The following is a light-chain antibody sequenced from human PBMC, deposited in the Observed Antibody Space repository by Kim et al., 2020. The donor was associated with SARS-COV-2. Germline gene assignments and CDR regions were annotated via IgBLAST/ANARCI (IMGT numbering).Light chain of an antibody. CDR2: AAS. CDR1: QHLSNSA. Sequence: EIVLTQSPGTLSLSPGEGATLSCRASQHLSNSALAWYQQRLGQAPRLLIYAASIRATGVPDKFSGSGSGTDFTLTISRLDPEDFAVYYCQQFGASFTFGPGTKVDIK. V-gene: IGKV3-20*01. CDR3: QQFGASFT. J-gene: IGKJ3*01.